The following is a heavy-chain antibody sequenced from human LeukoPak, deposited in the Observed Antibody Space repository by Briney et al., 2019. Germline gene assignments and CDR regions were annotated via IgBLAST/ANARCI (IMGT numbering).Heavy chain of an antibody. J-gene: IGHJ6*03. CDR3: ASYGGYCSSTSCYTPYAGPYYYYMDV. Sequence: ASVKVSCKASGYTFTGYYMHRVRQAPGQGLEWMGWVNPNSGGTNYAQKFQGRVTMTRDTSISTAYMELSRLRSDDTAVYYCASYGGYCSSTSCYTPYAGPYYYYMDVWGKGTTVTVSS. V-gene: IGHV1-2*02. D-gene: IGHD2-2*02. CDR1: GYTFTGYY. CDR2: VNPNSGGT.